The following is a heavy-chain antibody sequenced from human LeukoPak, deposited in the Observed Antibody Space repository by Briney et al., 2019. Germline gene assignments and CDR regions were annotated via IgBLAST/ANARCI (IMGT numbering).Heavy chain of an antibody. V-gene: IGHV3-21*01. CDR2: ITSGSSYI. Sequence: GGSLRLSCAASGFTFSSYWMHWVRQAPGKGLEWVSSITSGSSYIYYADSVKGRFTISRDNAKNSLYLQMNSLRAEDTAVYYCARVLSSGYFAPDFWGQGTLVTVSS. CDR1: GFTFSSYW. J-gene: IGHJ4*02. CDR3: ARVLSSGYFAPDF. D-gene: IGHD3-22*01.